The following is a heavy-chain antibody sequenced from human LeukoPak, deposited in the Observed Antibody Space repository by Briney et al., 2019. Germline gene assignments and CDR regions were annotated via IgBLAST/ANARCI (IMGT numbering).Heavy chain of an antibody. V-gene: IGHV3-23*01. CDR2: ISGSGGST. J-gene: IGHJ4*02. D-gene: IGHD3-3*01. CDR1: GFTVSDYS. CDR3: AKTPYYDFWSGNNFDY. Sequence: GGSLRLSCAASGFTVSDYSMSWVRQAPGKGLEWVSAISGSGGSTYYADSVKGRFTISRDNSKNTLYLQMNSLRAEDTAVYYCAKTPYYDFWSGNNFDYWGQGTLVTVSS.